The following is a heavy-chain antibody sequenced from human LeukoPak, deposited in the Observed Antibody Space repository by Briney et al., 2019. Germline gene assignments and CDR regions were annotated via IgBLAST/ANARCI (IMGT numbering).Heavy chain of an antibody. CDR1: GFTVSSNY. V-gene: IGHV3-53*01. CDR2: IYSGGST. Sequence: GGSLRLSCAASGFTVSSNYMSWVRQAPGKGLEWVSVIYSGGSTYYADSVEGRFTISRDNSKNTLYLQMNSLRAEDTAVYYCAGKMTTVTAFDYWGQGTLVTVSS. D-gene: IGHD4-17*01. J-gene: IGHJ4*02. CDR3: AGKMTTVTAFDY.